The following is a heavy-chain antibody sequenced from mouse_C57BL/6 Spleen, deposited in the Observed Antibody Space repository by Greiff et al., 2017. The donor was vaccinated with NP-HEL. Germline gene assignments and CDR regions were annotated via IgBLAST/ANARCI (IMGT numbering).Heavy chain of an antibody. CDR2: IDPNSGGT. Sequence: QVHVKQSGAELVKPGASVKLSCKASGYTFTSYWMHWVKQRPGRGLEWIGRIDPNSGGTKYNEKFKSKAKLTVDKPSSTAYMQRSSLTSEDSAVYYCAKGVYYGNYGAYWGQGTLVTVSA. D-gene: IGHD2-1*01. J-gene: IGHJ3*01. CDR1: GYTFTSYW. CDR3: AKGVYYGNYGAY. V-gene: IGHV1-72*01.